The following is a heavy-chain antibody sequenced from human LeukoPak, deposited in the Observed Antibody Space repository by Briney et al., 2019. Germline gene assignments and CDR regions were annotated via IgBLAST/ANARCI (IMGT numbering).Heavy chain of an antibody. CDR2: INPNSGGT. V-gene: IGHV1-2*02. CDR1: GYTFTGYY. CDR3: ARVVDYDILTGPNNWFDP. D-gene: IGHD3-9*01. J-gene: IGHJ5*02. Sequence: ASVKVSCKASGYTFTGYYMHWVRQAPGQGLEWMGWINPNSGGTNYAQKFQGRVTMTRDTSISTAYMELSRLRSDDTAVYYCARVVDYDILTGPNNWFDPWGQGTLVTVSS.